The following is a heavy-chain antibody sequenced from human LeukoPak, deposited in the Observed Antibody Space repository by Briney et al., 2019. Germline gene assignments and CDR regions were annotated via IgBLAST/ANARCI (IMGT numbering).Heavy chain of an antibody. CDR3: ARFALRGVDY. D-gene: IGHD4-17*01. V-gene: IGHV4-59*01. Sequence: SETLSLTCTVSGGSISSYYWSWIRQPPGKGLEWIGYIYYSGSTNCNPSLKSRVTISVDTSKNQFSLKLSSVTAADTAVYYCARFALRGVDYWGQGTLVTVSS. CDR2: IYYSGST. CDR1: GGSISSYY. J-gene: IGHJ4*02.